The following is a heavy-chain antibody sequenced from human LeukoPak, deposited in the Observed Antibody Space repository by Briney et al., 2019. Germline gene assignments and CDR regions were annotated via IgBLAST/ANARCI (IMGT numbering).Heavy chain of an antibody. J-gene: IGHJ4*02. V-gene: IGHV3-11*01. CDR3: ARTDDSSGYYRH. D-gene: IGHD3-22*01. CDR2: ISSSGSTI. CDR1: GFTFSDYY. Sequence: GGSLRLSCAACGFTFSDYYMRWIRQAPGKGGEGVSYISSSGSTIYYADSVRGRFTISRDNEKNSMYVQMNSLRAEDTALYYCARTDDSSGYYRHWGQGPLVTLSS.